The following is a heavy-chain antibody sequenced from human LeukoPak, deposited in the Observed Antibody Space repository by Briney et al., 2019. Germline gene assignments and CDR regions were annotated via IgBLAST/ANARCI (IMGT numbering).Heavy chain of an antibody. CDR3: ARVKSSSWYYELIGDFDY. D-gene: IGHD6-13*01. Sequence: ASVKVSCKASGYTFTGYYIHWVRQAPGQGLEWMGWINPNSGGTNYAQKFQGRVTMTRDTSISTAYMELSRLRSDDTAVYYCARVKSSSWYYELIGDFDYWGQGTLVTVSS. CDR1: GYTFTGYY. J-gene: IGHJ4*02. V-gene: IGHV1-2*02. CDR2: INPNSGGT.